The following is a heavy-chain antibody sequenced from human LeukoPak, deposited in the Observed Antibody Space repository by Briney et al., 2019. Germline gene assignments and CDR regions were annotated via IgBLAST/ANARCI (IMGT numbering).Heavy chain of an antibody. CDR2: FYYSGST. CDR1: GDSVNSSDSY. Sequence: SETLSLTCTVSGDSVNSSDSYWGWIRQPPGKGLEWIGSFYYSGSTFYHPSLKSRVSIFVDTSKNQFSLKLTSVTAADTAIYYCARLDPEYGNSGLSPWIDPWGQGTLVTVSS. J-gene: IGHJ5*02. V-gene: IGHV4-39*01. D-gene: IGHD2/OR15-2a*01. CDR3: ARLDPEYGNSGLSPWIDP.